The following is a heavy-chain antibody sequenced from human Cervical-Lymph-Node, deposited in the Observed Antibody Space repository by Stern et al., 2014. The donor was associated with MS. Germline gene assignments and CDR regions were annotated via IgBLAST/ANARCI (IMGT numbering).Heavy chain of an antibody. CDR3: AKGGIAGAGSTYFYYSAMDV. J-gene: IGHJ6*02. CDR2: ISWDGADT. V-gene: IGHV3-43D*03. CDR1: GFTFDEHA. Sequence: EVQLVESGGVVVQPGGSLRLSCAATGFTFDEHAMHWVRQAPGKGLEWVSLISWDGADTYYADSVRGRFTISRDNSRDSLYLQLNSLRPEDTALYYCAKGGIAGAGSTYFYYSAMDVWGQGTTVTVSS. D-gene: IGHD6-19*01.